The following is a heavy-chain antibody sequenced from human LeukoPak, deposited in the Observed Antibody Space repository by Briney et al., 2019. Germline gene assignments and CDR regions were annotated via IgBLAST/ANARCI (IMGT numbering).Heavy chain of an antibody. Sequence: GGSLRLSCAASGSTFSDYYMSWIRQAPGKGLEWVSYISSSGSTIYYADSVKGRFTISRDNAKNSLYLQMNSLRAEDTAVYYCARDDLRHGYWYYYYGMDVWGQGTTVTVSS. CDR2: ISSSGSTI. V-gene: IGHV3-11*01. CDR3: ARDDLRHGYWYYYYGMDV. CDR1: GSTFSDYY. J-gene: IGHJ6*02. D-gene: IGHD3-22*01.